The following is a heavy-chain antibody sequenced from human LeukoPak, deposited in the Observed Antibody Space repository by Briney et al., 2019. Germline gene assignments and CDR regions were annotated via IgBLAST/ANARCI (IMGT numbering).Heavy chain of an antibody. V-gene: IGHV3-7*04. J-gene: IGHJ3*02. D-gene: IGHD4-17*01. CDR1: GFNFSSYW. CDR2: IKQDGTEK. Sequence: PGGSLRLSCAAAGFNFSSYWMTWVRQAPGKGLEWVANIKQDGTEKYYVDSVKGRFTISRDNAKNSLYLQMNSLRAVDTAVYLCARPTTVTMVDAFDIWGLGTMVTVSS. CDR3: ARPTTVTMVDAFDI.